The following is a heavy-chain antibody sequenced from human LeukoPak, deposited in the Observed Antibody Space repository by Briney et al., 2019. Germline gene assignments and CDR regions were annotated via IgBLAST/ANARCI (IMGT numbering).Heavy chain of an antibody. CDR3: ARAGVAASY. CDR1: GFTFSSYA. CDR2: ISSSGSTI. J-gene: IGHJ4*02. Sequence: PGRSLRLSCAASGFTFSSYAMHWVRQAPGKGLEWVSYISSSGSTIYYADSVKGRFTISRDNAKNSLYLQMNSLRAEDTAVYYCARAGVAASYWGQGTLVTVSS. V-gene: IGHV3-48*03. D-gene: IGHD2-15*01.